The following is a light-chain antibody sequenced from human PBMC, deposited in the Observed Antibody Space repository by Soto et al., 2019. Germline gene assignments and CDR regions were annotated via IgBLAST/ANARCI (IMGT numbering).Light chain of an antibody. V-gene: IGLV2-8*01. J-gene: IGLJ2*01. CDR2: AVN. CDR3: CSYAGRNTLI. Sequence: QSALTQPPSASGSPGQSVTISCTGSRRDVGGNDLVSWYQQHPGKAPQLIISAVNKRPSGVPDRFSGSKSGNTASLTVSGLQAEDEADYYCCSYAGRNTLIFGGGTKLTVL. CDR1: RRDVGGNDL.